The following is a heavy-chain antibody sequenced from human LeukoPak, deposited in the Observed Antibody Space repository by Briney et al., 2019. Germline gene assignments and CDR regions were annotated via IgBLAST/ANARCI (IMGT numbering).Heavy chain of an antibody. CDR2: IYYSGST. CDR3: ARAGLRQHLDY. J-gene: IGHJ4*02. Sequence: SETLSLTCTVSGGSISSGDYYWSWIRQPPGKGLEWIGYIYYSGSTYYNPSLKSRVTISVDTSKNQFSLKLSSVTAADTAVYYCARAGLRQHLDYWGQGTLVTVSS. D-gene: IGHD6-13*01. V-gene: IGHV4-30-4*08. CDR1: GGSISSGDYY.